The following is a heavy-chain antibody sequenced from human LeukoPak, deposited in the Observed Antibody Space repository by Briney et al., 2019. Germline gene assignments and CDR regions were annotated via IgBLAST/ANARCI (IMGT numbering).Heavy chain of an antibody. CDR3: ARRITMIVVVYDAFDI. V-gene: IGHV4-39*01. D-gene: IGHD3-22*01. CDR1: GGSFSGYY. CDR2: IYYSGST. J-gene: IGHJ3*02. Sequence: SETLSLTCAVSGGSFSGYYWTWIRQPPGKGLEWIGSIYYSGSTYYNPSLKSRVTISVDTSKNQFSLKLSSVTAADTAVYYCARRITMIVVVYDAFDIWGQGTMVTVSS.